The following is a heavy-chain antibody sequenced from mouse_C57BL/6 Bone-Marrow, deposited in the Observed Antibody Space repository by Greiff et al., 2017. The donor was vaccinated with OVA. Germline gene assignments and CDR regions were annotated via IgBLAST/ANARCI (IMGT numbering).Heavy chain of an antibody. Sequence: VKLMESGPGILQSSQTLSLTCSFSGFSLSTSGMGVSWIRQPSGKGLEWLAHIYWDDDKRYNPSLKSRLTISKDTSRNQVFLKITSVDTADTATYYCARRDYYGSSYYYAMDYWGQGTSVTVSS. CDR1: GFSLSTSGMG. J-gene: IGHJ4*01. D-gene: IGHD1-1*01. CDR2: IYWDDDK. V-gene: IGHV8-12*01. CDR3: ARRDYYGSSYYYAMDY.